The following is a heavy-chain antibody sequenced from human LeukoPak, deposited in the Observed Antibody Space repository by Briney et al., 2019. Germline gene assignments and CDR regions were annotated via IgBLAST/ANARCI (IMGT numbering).Heavy chain of an antibody. V-gene: IGHV3-33*01. CDR3: ARSTTVTTNNWFDP. Sequence: GRSLRLSCAASGFTFNTFGMHWVRQAPGKGLEWVAVIWSDGSYKYYADSVKGRFTISRDYSKNTLYLEMNSLRAEDTAVYYCARSTTVTTNNWFDPWGQGTLVTVSS. D-gene: IGHD4-17*01. CDR1: GFTFNTFG. J-gene: IGHJ5*02. CDR2: IWSDGSYK.